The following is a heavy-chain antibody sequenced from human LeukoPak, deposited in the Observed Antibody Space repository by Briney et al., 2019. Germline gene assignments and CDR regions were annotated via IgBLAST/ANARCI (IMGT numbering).Heavy chain of an antibody. V-gene: IGHV4-39*01. J-gene: IGHJ4*02. CDR3: ARSGHYGDYEVDY. D-gene: IGHD4-17*01. CDR2: IYYSGST. Sequence: SETLSLTCTVSGGSISSSSYYWGWIRQPPGEGLEWIGSIYYSGSTYYNPSLKSRVTISVDTSKNQFSLKLSSVTAADTAVYHCARSGHYGDYEVDYWGQGTLVTVSS. CDR1: GGSISSSSYY.